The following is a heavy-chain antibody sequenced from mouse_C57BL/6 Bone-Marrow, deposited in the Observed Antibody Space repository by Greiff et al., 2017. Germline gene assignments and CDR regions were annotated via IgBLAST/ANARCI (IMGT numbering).Heavy chain of an antibody. Sequence: VKLVESGPGLVQPSPSLSITCTVSGFSLTSYGVHWVRQSPGKGLEWLGVIWSGGSTDYNAAFISRLSISKDNSTSQVFFKMNSLQADDTAIYYCARTRSSGYGYAMDYWGQGTSVTVSS. CDR1: GFSLTSYG. CDR3: ARTRSSGYGYAMDY. D-gene: IGHD3-2*02. CDR2: IWSGGST. V-gene: IGHV2-2*01. J-gene: IGHJ4*01.